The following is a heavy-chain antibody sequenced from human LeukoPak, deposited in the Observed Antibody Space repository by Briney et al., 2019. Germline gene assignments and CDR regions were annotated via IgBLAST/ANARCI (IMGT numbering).Heavy chain of an antibody. CDR1: GGTFSSYA. Sequence: GASVKVSCKASGGTFSSYAISWVRQAPGQGLEWMGGIIPIFGTANYAQKFQGRVTITADESTSTAYMELSSLRSEDTAVYYCARDRYIYDYWGVNYWGQGTLVTVSS. D-gene: IGHD5-18*01. V-gene: IGHV1-69*13. J-gene: IGHJ4*02. CDR2: IIPIFGTA. CDR3: ARDRYIYDYWGVNY.